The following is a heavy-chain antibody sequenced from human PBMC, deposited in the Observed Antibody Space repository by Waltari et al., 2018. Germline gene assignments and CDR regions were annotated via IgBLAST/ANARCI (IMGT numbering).Heavy chain of an antibody. D-gene: IGHD6-13*01. V-gene: IGHV5-51*01. CDR1: GYSFTSYW. Sequence: EVQLVQSGAEVKKPGESLKISCKGSGYSFTSYWLGWVRQMPGKGLEGMGIIDPCDPDTRYSPSFQGQVTSSADKSISTAYLQWSSLKASDTAMYYCARGDIGYSSSLNWFDPWGQGTLVTVSS. J-gene: IGHJ5*02. CDR2: IDPCDPDT. CDR3: ARGDIGYSSSLNWFDP.